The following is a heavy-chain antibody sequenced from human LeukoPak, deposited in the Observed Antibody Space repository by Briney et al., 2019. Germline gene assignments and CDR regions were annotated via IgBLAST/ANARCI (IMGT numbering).Heavy chain of an antibody. J-gene: IGHJ5*02. CDR1: GFTFSSYA. CDR2: ISYDGSNK. V-gene: IGHV3-30-3*01. Sequence: PGGSLRLSCAASGFTFSSYAMHWVRQAPGKGLEWVAVISYDGSNKYYADSVKGRFTISRDNSKNTLCLQMNSLRAEDTAVYYCAREPLAFGGVIVRGNWFDPWGQGTLVTVSS. D-gene: IGHD3-16*02. CDR3: AREPLAFGGVIVRGNWFDP.